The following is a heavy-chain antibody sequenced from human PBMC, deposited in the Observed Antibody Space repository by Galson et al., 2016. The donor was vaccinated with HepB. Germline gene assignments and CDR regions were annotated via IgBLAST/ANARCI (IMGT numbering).Heavy chain of an antibody. CDR3: TTYLVGHGGTGY. Sequence: SETLFLTCSVSGGSVNSDQYHWSWIRQPPGKGLQWLGHTYSGRSNTYNPSLKSRVTISIDTSKNQFSLTLSPVTAADTAVYYCTTYLVGHGGTGYWGKGTLVTVSS. CDR1: GGSVNSDQYH. J-gene: IGHJ4*02. D-gene: IGHD3-16*01. CDR2: TYSGRSN. V-gene: IGHV4-61*01.